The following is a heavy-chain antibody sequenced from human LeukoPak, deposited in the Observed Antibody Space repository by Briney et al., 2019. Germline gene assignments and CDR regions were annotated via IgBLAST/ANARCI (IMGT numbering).Heavy chain of an antibody. Sequence: GGSLRLSCAASGFTFSSYGMHWVRQAPGKGLEWVAFIRYDGSNKYYADSVKGRFTISRDNSKNTLYLQMNSLRAEDTAVYYCAKDTWDEPNFFDYWGQGALVTVSS. J-gene: IGHJ4*02. CDR2: IRYDGSNK. CDR1: GFTFSSYG. CDR3: AKDTWDEPNFFDY. D-gene: IGHD1-26*01. V-gene: IGHV3-30*02.